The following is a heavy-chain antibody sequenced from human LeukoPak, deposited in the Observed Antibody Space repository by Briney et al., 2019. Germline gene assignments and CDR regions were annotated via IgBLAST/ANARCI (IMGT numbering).Heavy chain of an antibody. Sequence: ASVKVSCKASGYTFTGYYMHWVRQAPGQGLEWMGWINPNSGGTNYAQKFQGWVTMTRDTSISTAYMELSRLRSDDTAVYYCARQEVGATGDYFDYWGQGTLVTVSS. CDR2: INPNSGGT. D-gene: IGHD1-26*01. J-gene: IGHJ4*02. CDR3: ARQEVGATGDYFDY. V-gene: IGHV1-2*04. CDR1: GYTFTGYY.